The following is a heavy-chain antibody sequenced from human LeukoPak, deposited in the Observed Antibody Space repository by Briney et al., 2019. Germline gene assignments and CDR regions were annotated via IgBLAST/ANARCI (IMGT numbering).Heavy chain of an antibody. V-gene: IGHV3-30*18. J-gene: IGHJ6*02. CDR1: GFTFSSYG. Sequence: GGSLRLSCAASGFTFSSYGMHWVRQAPGKRLEWVAVISYDGSNKYYADSVKGRFTISRDNSKNTLYLQMNSLGAEDTAVYYCAKDRIAAAVFHYYYGMDVWGQGTTVTVSS. CDR2: ISYDGSNK. D-gene: IGHD6-13*01. CDR3: AKDRIAAAVFHYYYGMDV.